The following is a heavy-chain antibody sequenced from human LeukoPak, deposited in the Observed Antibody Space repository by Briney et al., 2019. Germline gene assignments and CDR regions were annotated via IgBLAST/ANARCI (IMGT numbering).Heavy chain of an antibody. Sequence: PSETLSLTCTVSGGSISSSSHYWGWIRQPPGKGLEWIGSIYYSGSTYYNPSLKSRITISVGTSTNQFSLKLSSVTAADTAVYYCVDYNSSSGWFDPWGQGTLVTVSS. CDR1: GGSISSSSHY. V-gene: IGHV4-39*07. D-gene: IGHD6-6*01. J-gene: IGHJ5*02. CDR2: IYYSGST. CDR3: VDYNSSSGWFDP.